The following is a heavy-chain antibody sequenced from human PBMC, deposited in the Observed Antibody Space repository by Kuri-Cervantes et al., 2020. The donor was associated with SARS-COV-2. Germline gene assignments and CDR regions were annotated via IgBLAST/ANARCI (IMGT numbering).Heavy chain of an antibody. CDR2: IIPIFGTA. CDR3: ARDQYGSGGMGNY. D-gene: IGHD3-10*01. V-gene: IGHV1-69*05. Sequence: SVKVSCKASGGTFSSYAISWVRQAPGQGLEWMGGIIPIFGTANCAQKFQGRVTITTDESTSTAYMELSSLRSEDTAVYYCARDQYGSGGMGNYWGQGTLVTVSS. CDR1: GGTFSSYA. J-gene: IGHJ4*02.